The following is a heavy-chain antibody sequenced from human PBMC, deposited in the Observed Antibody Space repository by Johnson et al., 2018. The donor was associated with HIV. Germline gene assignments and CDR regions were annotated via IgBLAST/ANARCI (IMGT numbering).Heavy chain of an antibody. CDR2: ISYDGSNK. CDR3: AGEGSCYSCGAFDI. CDR1: GFTFSSYA. D-gene: IGHD2-15*01. Sequence: QVQLVESGGGVVQPGRSLRLSCAASGFTFSSYAMHWVRQAPGKGLEWVAVISYDGSNKYYADSVKGRFTISRDNSKNPLYLQMNSLRAEDTAVYYCAGEGSCYSCGAFDIWGQGTMVTVSS. V-gene: IGHV3-30*04. J-gene: IGHJ3*02.